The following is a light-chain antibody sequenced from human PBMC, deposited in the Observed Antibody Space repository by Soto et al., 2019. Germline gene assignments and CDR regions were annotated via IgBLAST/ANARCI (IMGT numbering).Light chain of an antibody. CDR1: QSLLHSNGYNC. Sequence: DIVMTQSPLSLPVTPGESASISCRSSQSLLHSNGYNCLDWYLQKPGQSPQLLIYLGSNRAPGVPDRLSGSGSGTDFTLKISRVEAGDVGVYYCMQALQTPWTFGQGTKVDIK. CDR2: LGS. V-gene: IGKV2-28*01. J-gene: IGKJ1*01. CDR3: MQALQTPWT.